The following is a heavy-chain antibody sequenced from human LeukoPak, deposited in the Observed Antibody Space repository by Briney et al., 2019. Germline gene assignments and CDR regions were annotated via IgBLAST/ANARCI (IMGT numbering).Heavy chain of an antibody. J-gene: IGHJ3*02. CDR3: ANEATYFKKAFDI. Sequence: PGRSLRLSCAASGFTFSSYGIHWVRQAPGKGLEWVALISSDGSNTYYADSVKGRFTIPRDNSKDRLHLQMTSLRAEDTAVYYCANEATYFKKAFDIWGQGTMVTVSS. D-gene: IGHD3-10*01. CDR2: ISSDGSNT. CDR1: GFTFSSYG. V-gene: IGHV3-30*18.